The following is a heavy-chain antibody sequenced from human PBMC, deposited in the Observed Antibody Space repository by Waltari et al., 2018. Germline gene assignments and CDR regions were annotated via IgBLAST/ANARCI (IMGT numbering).Heavy chain of an antibody. V-gene: IGHV4-38-2*02. Sequence: QVQLQESGPGLVKPSETLSLTCTVSGYSISSGYYWGWIRQPPGKGLEWIGSIYHSGSTYYNPSLKSRVTISVDTSKNQFSLKLSSVTAADTAVYYCARAIAVAGTGWFDPWGQGTLVTVSS. J-gene: IGHJ5*02. CDR2: IYHSGST. CDR3: ARAIAVAGTGWFDP. D-gene: IGHD6-19*01. CDR1: GYSISSGYY.